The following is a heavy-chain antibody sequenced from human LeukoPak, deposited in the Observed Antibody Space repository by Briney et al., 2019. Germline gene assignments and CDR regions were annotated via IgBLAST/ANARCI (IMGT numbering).Heavy chain of an antibody. V-gene: IGHV5-10-1*01. J-gene: IGHJ6*02. D-gene: IGHD2-2*01. CDR2: IDPSDSYT. CDR1: GYIFTSYW. Sequence: GESLKISCKGSGYIFTSYWISWVRQMPGKGLEWMERIDPSDSYTNYSPSFQGHVTISADKSISTAYLQWSSLKASDTAMYYCARGPQIDIVVVPAAHYYGMDVWGQGTTVTVSS. CDR3: ARGPQIDIVVVPAAHYYGMDV.